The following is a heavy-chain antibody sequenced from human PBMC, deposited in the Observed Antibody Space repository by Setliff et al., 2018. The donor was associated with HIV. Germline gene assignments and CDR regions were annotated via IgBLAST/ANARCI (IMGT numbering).Heavy chain of an antibody. V-gene: IGHV4-39*01. Sequence: ETLSLTCTVSGGSISSSTNYWGWIRQPPGKGLEWIGSIYYSGSIYYNPSLKSRVTISIDTSKNQFSLRLSSVTAADTAVYYCARQGEVGAPFDYWGQGTLVTVSS. D-gene: IGHD1-26*01. CDR1: GGSISSSTNY. CDR3: ARQGEVGAPFDY. CDR2: IYYSGSI. J-gene: IGHJ4*02.